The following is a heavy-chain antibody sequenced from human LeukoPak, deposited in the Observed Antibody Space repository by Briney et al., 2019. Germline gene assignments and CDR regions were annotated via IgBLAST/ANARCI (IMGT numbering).Heavy chain of an antibody. CDR3: ARQTEGYCSGGSCQRGDAFDI. CDR1: GGSISSGDYY. Sequence: SETLSLTCTVSGGSISSGDYYWSWIRQPPGKGLEWIGYIYYSGSTYYNPSLKSRVTISVDTSKNQFSLKLSSVTAADTAVYYCARQTEGYCSGGSCQRGDAFDIWGQGTMVTVSS. J-gene: IGHJ3*02. D-gene: IGHD2-15*01. V-gene: IGHV4-30-4*02. CDR2: IYYSGST.